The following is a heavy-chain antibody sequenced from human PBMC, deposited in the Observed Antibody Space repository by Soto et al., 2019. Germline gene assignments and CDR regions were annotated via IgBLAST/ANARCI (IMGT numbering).Heavy chain of an antibody. CDR3: ARDYSTPSISAIFGVVVDYYYYMDV. J-gene: IGHJ6*03. Sequence: GGSLRLSCAASGFTFSSYWMSWVRQAPGKGLEWVANIKQDGSEKYYVDSVKGRFHISRDNAKNSLYLQMNGLRAEDTAVYYCARDYSTPSISAIFGVVVDYYYYMDVWGKGTTVTVSS. CDR2: IKQDGSEK. D-gene: IGHD3-3*01. CDR1: GFTFSSYW. V-gene: IGHV3-7*01.